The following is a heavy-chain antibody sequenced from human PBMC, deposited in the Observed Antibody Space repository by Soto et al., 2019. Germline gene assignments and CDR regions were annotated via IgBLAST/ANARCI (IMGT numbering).Heavy chain of an antibody. Sequence: SETLSLTCTVSGGSISSHYWSWVRQAPGKGLEWIGHIYYRGSISYNPSLRSRSTISVDTSNNQFSLKLNSVTTADTAVYYCARDGREASGMDVWGQGTKVTVSS. CDR2: IYYRGSI. CDR1: GGSISSHY. CDR3: ARDGREASGMDV. D-gene: IGHD1-26*01. V-gene: IGHV4-59*11. J-gene: IGHJ6*02.